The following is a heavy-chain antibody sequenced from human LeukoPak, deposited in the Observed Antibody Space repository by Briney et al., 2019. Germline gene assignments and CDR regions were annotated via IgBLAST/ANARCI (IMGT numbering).Heavy chain of an antibody. CDR3: ARWFIGYGDYYFDY. CDR2: IYSGGST. J-gene: IGHJ4*02. V-gene: IGHV3-53*01. CDR1: GFTVSINY. Sequence: GGSLRLSCAASGFTVSINYMSWVRQAPGKGLEWVSVIYSGGSTYYADSVKGRFTISRDNSKNTLYLQMNSLRAEDTAVYYCARWFIGYGDYYFDYWGQGTLVTVSS. D-gene: IGHD4-17*01.